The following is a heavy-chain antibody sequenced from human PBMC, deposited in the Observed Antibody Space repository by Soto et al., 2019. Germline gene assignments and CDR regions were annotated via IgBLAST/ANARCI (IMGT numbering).Heavy chain of an antibody. J-gene: IGHJ5*02. CDR2: TYYSGDT. CDR3: TTAYCGGDRP. CDR1: GGSISSGDYY. D-gene: IGHD2-21*02. Sequence: QVQLQESGPGLVKPSQTLSLTCNVSGGSISSGDYYWSWIRQPPGKGLEWIGYTYYSGDTYYNPSLKSRVTLSVDTSKNQFSLKLSSLTAADPAVYYCTTAYCGGDRPWGQGTRVTVSS. V-gene: IGHV4-30-4*01.